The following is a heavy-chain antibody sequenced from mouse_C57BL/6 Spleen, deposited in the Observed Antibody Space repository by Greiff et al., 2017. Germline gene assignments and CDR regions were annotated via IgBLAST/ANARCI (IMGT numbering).Heavy chain of an antibody. V-gene: IGHV1-80*01. Sequence: VMLVESGAELVKPGASVKISCKASGYAFSSYWMNWVKQRPGKGLEWIGQIYPGDGDTNYNGKFKGKATVTADKSSSTAYMQLSSLTSEDSAVYFCASGATVPYAMDYWGQGTSVTVSS. CDR3: ASGATVPYAMDY. CDR1: GYAFSSYW. CDR2: IYPGDGDT. D-gene: IGHD1-1*01. J-gene: IGHJ4*01.